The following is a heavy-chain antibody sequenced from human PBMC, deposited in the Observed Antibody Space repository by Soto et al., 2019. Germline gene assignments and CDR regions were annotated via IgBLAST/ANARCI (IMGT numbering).Heavy chain of an antibody. J-gene: IGHJ4*02. CDR2: IYSGGST. Sequence: EVQLVETGGGLIQPGGSLRLSCAASGFTVSSNYMSWVRQAPGKGLEWVSVIYSGGSTYYADSVKGRFTISRDNSKNTLYLQMNSLRAEDTAVYYCTLGAMATYYFDYWGQGTLVTVSS. D-gene: IGHD5-18*01. V-gene: IGHV3-53*02. CDR3: TLGAMATYYFDY. CDR1: GFTVSSNY.